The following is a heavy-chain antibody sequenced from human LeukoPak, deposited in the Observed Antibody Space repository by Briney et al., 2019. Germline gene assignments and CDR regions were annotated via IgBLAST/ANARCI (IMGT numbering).Heavy chain of an antibody. CDR1: GYTFTSYY. Sequence: ASVKVSCKASGYTFTSYYMHWVRQAPGQGLEWMGWINPNNGGTNYAQKFQGRVTMTRDTSISTAYMELSRLTSNDTAVYYCARATGGYYDYFDYWGQGTLVTVSS. D-gene: IGHD3-22*01. V-gene: IGHV1-2*02. CDR2: INPNNGGT. J-gene: IGHJ4*02. CDR3: ARATGGYYDYFDY.